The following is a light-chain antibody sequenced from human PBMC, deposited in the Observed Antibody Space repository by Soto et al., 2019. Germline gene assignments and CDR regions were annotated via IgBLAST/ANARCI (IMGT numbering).Light chain of an antibody. CDR1: QSISNY. Sequence: EIVMTQSPATLSVSAGERATLSCRATQSISNYLAWYQLKPGQAPRLLIYGVSTRATGIPARFSGSGSGTEFTLTISSMQSEDDVVYYCQQYCDWPSITFGQVTRLEIK. CDR2: GVS. CDR3: QQYCDWPSIT. V-gene: IGKV3-15*01. J-gene: IGKJ5*01.